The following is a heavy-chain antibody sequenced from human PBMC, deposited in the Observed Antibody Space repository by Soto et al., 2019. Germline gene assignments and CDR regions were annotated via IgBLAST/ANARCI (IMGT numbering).Heavy chain of an antibody. J-gene: IGHJ6*02. D-gene: IGHD6-25*01. V-gene: IGHV4-34*01. Sequence: KASETLSLTCAVYGGSFSGYYWSWIRQPPGKGLEWIGEINHSGSTNYNPSLKSRVTISVDTSKNQFSLKLSSVTAADTAVYYCARVSPGAAAVYYYYYGMDVWGQGTTVTVSS. CDR1: GGSFSGYY. CDR3: ARVSPGAAAVYYYYYGMDV. CDR2: INHSGST.